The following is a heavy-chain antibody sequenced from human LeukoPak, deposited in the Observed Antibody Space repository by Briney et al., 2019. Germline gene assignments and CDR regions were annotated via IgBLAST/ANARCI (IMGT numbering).Heavy chain of an antibody. V-gene: IGHV1-2*02. CDR3: ARDTGRVEYSSSWHFDY. CDR2: INPNSGGT. Sequence: ASVKVSCKASGYTFTGYYMHWVRQAPGQGLEWMGWINPNSGGTNYAQKFQGRDTMTRDTSISTAYMELSRLRSDDTAVYYCARDTGRVEYSSSWHFDYWGQGTLVTVSS. J-gene: IGHJ4*02. D-gene: IGHD6-13*01. CDR1: GYTFTGYY.